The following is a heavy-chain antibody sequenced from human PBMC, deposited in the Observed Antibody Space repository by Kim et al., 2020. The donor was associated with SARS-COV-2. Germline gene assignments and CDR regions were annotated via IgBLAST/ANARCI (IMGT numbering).Heavy chain of an antibody. D-gene: IGHD6-19*01. V-gene: IGHV3-9*01. CDR1: GFTFDDYA. CDR2: ISWNSGSI. J-gene: IGHJ4*02. CDR3: AKDFGYSSGSVDY. Sequence: GGSLRLSCAASGFTFDDYAMHWVRQAPGKGLELVSGISWNSGSIGYADSVKGRFTVSRDNAKNSLYLQMNSLRAEDTALYYCAKDFGYSSGSVDYWGQGTLVIVSS.